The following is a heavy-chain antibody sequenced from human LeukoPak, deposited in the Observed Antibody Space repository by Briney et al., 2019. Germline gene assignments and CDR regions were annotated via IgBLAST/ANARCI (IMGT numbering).Heavy chain of an antibody. CDR2: IKEDGSDK. J-gene: IGHJ4*02. V-gene: IGHV3-7*04. CDR1: GFTFSSYW. Sequence: GGSLRLSCAASGFTFSSYWMSWVRQAPSQGLEWVANIKEDGSDKYYVDSVKGRFTISRDNADNSLYLQMNSLRAEDTAVYYCARGPRFNYWGQGTLVTVSS. CDR3: ARGPRFNY.